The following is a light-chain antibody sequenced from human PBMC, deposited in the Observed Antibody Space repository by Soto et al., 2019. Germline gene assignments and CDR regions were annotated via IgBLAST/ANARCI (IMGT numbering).Light chain of an antibody. CDR2: LEGSGSY. J-gene: IGLJ2*01. CDR3: ETWDSNTRV. CDR1: SGHSSYI. V-gene: IGLV4-60*02. Sequence: QLVLTQSSSASASLGSSVKLTCTLSSGHSSYIIAWHHQQPGKAPRYLMKLEGSGSYNKGSGVPDRFSGSSSGADRYLTISNLQFEDEANYYCETWDSNTRVFGGGIKLTVL.